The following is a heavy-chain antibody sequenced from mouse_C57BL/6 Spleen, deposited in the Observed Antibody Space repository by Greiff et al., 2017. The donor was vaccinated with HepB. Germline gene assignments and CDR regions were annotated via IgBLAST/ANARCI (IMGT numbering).Heavy chain of an antibody. V-gene: IGHV1-50*01. CDR3: ARAYYSNYGYFDY. J-gene: IGHJ2*01. D-gene: IGHD2-5*01. CDR1: GYTFTSYW. Sequence: VKLQQPGAELVKPGASVKLSCKASGYTFTSYWMQWVKQRPGQGLEWIGEIDPSDSYTNYNQKFKGKATLTVDTSSSTAYMQLSSLTSEDSAVYYCARAYYSNYGYFDYWGQGTTLTVSS. CDR2: IDPSDSYT.